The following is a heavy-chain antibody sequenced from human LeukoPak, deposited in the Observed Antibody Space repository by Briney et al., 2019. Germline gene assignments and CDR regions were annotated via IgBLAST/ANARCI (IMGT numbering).Heavy chain of an antibody. Sequence: SEPLSLPCTVSGGSISSSSYYWGWIRQPPGKGLEWIGIIYYTGSTYYKPSLKGRVTISVDTSKNQFSLKLSSVTAADTAVYYCARLSTTVLNFDYWGQGTLVTVSS. D-gene: IGHD4-17*01. CDR3: ARLSTTVLNFDY. V-gene: IGHV4-39*01. J-gene: IGHJ4*02. CDR1: GGSISSSSYY. CDR2: IYYTGST.